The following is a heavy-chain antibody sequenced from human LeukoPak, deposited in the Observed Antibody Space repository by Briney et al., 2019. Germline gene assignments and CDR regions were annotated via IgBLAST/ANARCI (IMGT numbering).Heavy chain of an antibody. CDR3: ARGRGIPMVRGSSPYYFDY. Sequence: SETLSLTCAVYGGSFSGYYWSWIRQPPGKGLEWIGEINHSGSTNYNPSLKSRVTISVDTSKNQFSLKLSSVTAADTAVYYCARGRGIPMVRGSSPYYFDYWGQGTLVTVSS. D-gene: IGHD3-10*01. V-gene: IGHV4-34*01. J-gene: IGHJ4*02. CDR1: GGSFSGYY. CDR2: INHSGST.